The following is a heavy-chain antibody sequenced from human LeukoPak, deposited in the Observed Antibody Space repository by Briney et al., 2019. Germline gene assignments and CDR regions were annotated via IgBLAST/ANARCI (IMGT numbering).Heavy chain of an antibody. V-gene: IGHV1-69*04. CDR3: ARDGDYVWGSYRDY. D-gene: IGHD3-16*02. Sequence: ASVKVSCKASGYTFTSYYMHWVRQAPGQGLEWMGRIIPILGIANYAQKFQGRVTITADKSTSTAYMELSSLRSEDTAVYYCARDGDYVWGSYRDYWGQGTLVTVSS. CDR2: IIPILGIA. CDR1: GYTFTSYY. J-gene: IGHJ4*02.